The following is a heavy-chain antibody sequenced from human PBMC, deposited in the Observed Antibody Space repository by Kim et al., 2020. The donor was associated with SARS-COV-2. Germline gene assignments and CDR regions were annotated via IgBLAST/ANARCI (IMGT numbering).Heavy chain of an antibody. Sequence: YTPSLKGRVTISVATSKKQFSLRLSSVTAADAAVYYCARHLRNWYFDLWGRGTLVTVSS. CDR3: ARHLRNWYFDL. V-gene: IGHV4-39*01. J-gene: IGHJ2*01.